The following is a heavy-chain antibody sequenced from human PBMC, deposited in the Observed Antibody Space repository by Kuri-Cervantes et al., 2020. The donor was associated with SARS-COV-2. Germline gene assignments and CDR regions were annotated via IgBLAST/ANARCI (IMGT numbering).Heavy chain of an antibody. D-gene: IGHD1-26*01. V-gene: IGHV3-30*03. J-gene: IGHJ4*02. CDR2: ISYDGSNK. Sequence: GGSLRLSCAASGFTFSSYGMHWVRQAPGKGLEWVAVISYDGSNKYYADSVKGRFTISRDNSKNTLYLQMNSLRAEDTAVYYCVRDSASRVAVGATITGHWGQGTLVTVSS. CDR3: VRDSASRVAVGATITGH. CDR1: GFTFSSYG.